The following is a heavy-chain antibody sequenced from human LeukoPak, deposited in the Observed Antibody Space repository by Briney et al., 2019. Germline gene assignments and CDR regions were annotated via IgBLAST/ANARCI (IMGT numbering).Heavy chain of an antibody. D-gene: IGHD7-27*01. Sequence: GGSLRLSCLTSGFTLSTNAMSWVRQAPGKGLEWISGISGSGASTYYADSVKGRFTISRDNSKNTLYLQIHSLRAEDTAVYYCARLLWGTWYFDLWGRGTLVTVSS. CDR1: GFTLSTNA. CDR2: ISGSGAST. V-gene: IGHV3-23*01. CDR3: ARLLWGTWYFDL. J-gene: IGHJ2*01.